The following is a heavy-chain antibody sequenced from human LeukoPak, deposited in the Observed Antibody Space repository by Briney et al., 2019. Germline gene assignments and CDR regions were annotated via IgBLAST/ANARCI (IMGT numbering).Heavy chain of an antibody. CDR3: VYRGFAY. V-gene: IGHV1-8*01. CDR1: GYTFTSYG. Sequence: ASEKVSRKGSGYTFTSYGINWVRQATRHGLEGMGWMNPNSGNTGYAQKFQGRVTMTRNTAISTAYMALSRLRSGDTAVYYCVYRGFAYGGQGTLVTVSS. CDR2: MNPNSGNT. D-gene: IGHD1-26*01. J-gene: IGHJ4*02.